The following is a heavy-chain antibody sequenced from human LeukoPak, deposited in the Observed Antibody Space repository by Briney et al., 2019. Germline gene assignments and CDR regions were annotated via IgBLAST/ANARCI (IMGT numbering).Heavy chain of an antibody. CDR2: ISTSGGST. D-gene: IGHD2-15*01. Sequence: GGSLRLSCAASGFTFTSYAMSWVRQAPRKGLEWVSGISTSGGSTYYADSVKGRFTISRDNSKNTLYLQMNSLRAEDTAVYYCAKGIGSTRYFDYWGQGTLVTVSS. CDR1: GFTFTSYA. V-gene: IGHV3-23*01. J-gene: IGHJ4*02. CDR3: AKGIGSTRYFDY.